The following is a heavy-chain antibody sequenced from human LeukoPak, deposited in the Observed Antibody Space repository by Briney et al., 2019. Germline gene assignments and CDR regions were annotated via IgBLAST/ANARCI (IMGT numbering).Heavy chain of an antibody. Sequence: SETLSLTCSVSGGSISNTNYNWDWIRQSPGKGLEWVGSIHYSRTTYYNPSLKSRVTISVDTSKNQLSLRLSSLTAADTAVYYCARVLRGSSGWTPFDYWGQGTPVTVSS. D-gene: IGHD6-19*01. V-gene: IGHV4-39*01. J-gene: IGHJ4*02. CDR2: IHYSRTT. CDR1: GGSISNTNYN. CDR3: ARVLRGSSGWTPFDY.